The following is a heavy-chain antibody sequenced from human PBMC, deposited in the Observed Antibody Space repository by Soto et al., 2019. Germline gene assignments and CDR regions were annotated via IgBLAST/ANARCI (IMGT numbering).Heavy chain of an antibody. CDR2: IKQDGSEK. J-gene: IGHJ4*02. D-gene: IGHD4-17*01. CDR3: ARAYGDYFQNFIGYFDY. V-gene: IGHV3-7*01. CDR1: GFTFSSYW. Sequence: EVQLVESGGGLVKPGGSLRLSCAASGFTFSSYWMTWVRQAPGKGLEWVANIKQDGSEKYYVDSVKGRFTISRDNAKNSLYLQMNSLRAEDTAVYYCARAYGDYFQNFIGYFDYWGQGTLVTVSS.